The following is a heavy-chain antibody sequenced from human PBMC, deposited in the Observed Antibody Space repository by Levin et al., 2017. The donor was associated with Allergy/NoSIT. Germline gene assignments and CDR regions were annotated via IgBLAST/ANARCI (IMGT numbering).Heavy chain of an antibody. Sequence: GESLKISCAASGFTFSSYGMHWVRQAPGKGLEWVAVIWYDGSNKYYADSVKGRFTISRDNSKNTLYLQMNSLRAEDTAVYYCARDTVVGYGMDVWGQGTTVTVSS. J-gene: IGHJ6*02. D-gene: IGHD4-23*01. CDR1: GFTFSSYG. CDR2: IWYDGSNK. V-gene: IGHV3-33*01. CDR3: ARDTVVGYGMDV.